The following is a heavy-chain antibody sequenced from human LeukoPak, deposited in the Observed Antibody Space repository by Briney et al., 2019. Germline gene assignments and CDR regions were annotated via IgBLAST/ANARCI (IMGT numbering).Heavy chain of an antibody. CDR1: GYTFTSFA. V-gene: IGHV1-3*01. D-gene: IGHD2-2*01. CDR3: ARAGGYQQTPYNWFDP. CDR2: INAGNGNT. Sequence: SVKVSCKASGYTFTSFAMHWVRQAPGQRLEWMGWINAGNGNTKYSQQFQDGVTITRDISANTAYMELSSLISEDTAVYYCARAGGYQQTPYNWFDPWGQGTLVTVSS. J-gene: IGHJ5*02.